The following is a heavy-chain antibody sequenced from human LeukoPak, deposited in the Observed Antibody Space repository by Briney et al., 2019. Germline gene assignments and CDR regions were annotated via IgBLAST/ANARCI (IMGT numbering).Heavy chain of an antibody. V-gene: IGHV3-7*01. J-gene: IGHJ4*02. Sequence: GGSLRLSCAASGFTFSGYWMSWVRQAPGKGLEWVANIRQDGNKKHYVDSVKGRFTISRDNAKNSLFLQMNSLRDEDTAIYYCARDQGSLPSDSWGQGTLVSVSS. D-gene: IGHD6-13*01. CDR2: IRQDGNKK. CDR3: ARDQGSLPSDS. CDR1: GFTFSGYW.